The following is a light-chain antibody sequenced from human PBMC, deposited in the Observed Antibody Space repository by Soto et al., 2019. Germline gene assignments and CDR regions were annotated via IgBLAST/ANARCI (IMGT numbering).Light chain of an antibody. CDR1: SSDVGYYNL. CDR3: CSYAGSSAGVV. J-gene: IGLJ2*01. Sequence: QSALTQPASVSGSPGQSTTISCTGTSSDVGYYNLVSWYQHHPGKAPKLMIYEGSRRPSGVSDRFSGSKSGNTASLTISGLQAEDESDYYCCSYAGSSAGVVFGGGTKLTVL. CDR2: EGS. V-gene: IGLV2-23*01.